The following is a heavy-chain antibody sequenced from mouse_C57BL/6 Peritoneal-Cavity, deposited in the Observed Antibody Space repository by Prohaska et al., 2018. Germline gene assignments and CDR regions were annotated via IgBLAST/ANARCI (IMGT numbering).Heavy chain of an antibody. J-gene: IGHJ1*03. CDR3: MRYGNYWYFDV. V-gene: IGHV11-2*01. CDR1: GFTFSGFW. Sequence: EVQLLETGGGLVQPGGSRGLSREGSGFTFSGFWMSWVRQTPGKTLEWIGDFNSDGSAXNYAPXIKXRFTXFRDNDKSTLYLQMSNVRSEDTATYFCMRYGNYWYFDVWGTGTTVTVSS. CDR2: FNSDGSAX. D-gene: IGHD2-1*01.